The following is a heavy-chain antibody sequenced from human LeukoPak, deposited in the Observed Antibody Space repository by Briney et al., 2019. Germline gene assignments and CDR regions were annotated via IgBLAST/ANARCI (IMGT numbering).Heavy chain of an antibody. CDR2: ISWNSGTI. V-gene: IGHV3-9*01. Sequence: PGGSLRLSCAGSGFIFNNYAMHWVRKPPGKGLEWVSGISWNSGTIDYADSVRGRFTISRGNAKNSLYLQMDSLRVEDTAFYYCAKDNRRHYTSGPNPDSLHWGQGALVTVS. J-gene: IGHJ4*02. CDR1: GFIFNNYA. CDR3: AKDNRRHYTSGPNPDSLH. D-gene: IGHD6-19*01.